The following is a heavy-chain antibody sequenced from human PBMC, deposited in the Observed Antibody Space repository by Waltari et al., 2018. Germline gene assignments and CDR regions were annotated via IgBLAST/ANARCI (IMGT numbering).Heavy chain of an antibody. CDR2: ISYDGSNK. J-gene: IGHJ6*02. CDR1: GFTFSSYA. D-gene: IGHD3-9*01. V-gene: IGHV3-30-3*01. CDR3: ARDLDILTGGLMDV. Sequence: VQRVESGGGVVQPGRSLRLSCADPGFTFSSYAMHWVGSAPGKGLEWVAVISYDGSNKYYADSVKGRFTISRDNSKNTLYLQMNSLRAEDTAVYYCARDLDILTGGLMDVWGQGTTVTVSS.